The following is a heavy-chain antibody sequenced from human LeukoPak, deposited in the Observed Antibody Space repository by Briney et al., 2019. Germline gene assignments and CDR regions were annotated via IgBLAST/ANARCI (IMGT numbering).Heavy chain of an antibody. J-gene: IGHJ2*01. V-gene: IGHV1-18*01. CDR2: ISAYNGNT. D-gene: IGHD3-10*01. Sequence: ASVKVSCKASGYTFTSYGISSVRQAPGQGVEWVGWISAYNGNTNYAQKLQGRVTMTTDTSTSTAYMELRSLRSDDPAVYYCAREGIPLDYYGSGSWYFDLWGRGTLVTVSS. CDR1: GYTFTSYG. CDR3: AREGIPLDYYGSGSWYFDL.